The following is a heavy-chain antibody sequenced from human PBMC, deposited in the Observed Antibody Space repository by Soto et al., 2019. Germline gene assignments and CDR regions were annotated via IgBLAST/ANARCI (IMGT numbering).Heavy chain of an antibody. CDR2: MYHTGRT. J-gene: IGHJ6*02. CDR1: VGSINGGSYS. CDR3: ARVTPATPYYAMDV. D-gene: IGHD2-2*02. Sequence: QLQLQESGPGLLKPSQTLSLTCVVSVGSINGGSYSWSWIRQPPGKGLEWIGYMYHTGRTYYNPSLSGRATISVDRSKNQYFLNLTSVTAADTAVYYCARVTPATPYYAMDVWGQGTTVTVSS. V-gene: IGHV4-30-2*01.